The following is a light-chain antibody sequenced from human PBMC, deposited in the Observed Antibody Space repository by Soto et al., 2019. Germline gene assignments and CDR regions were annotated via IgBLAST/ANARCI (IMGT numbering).Light chain of an antibody. J-gene: IGKJ1*01. Sequence: EIVLTQSPGTLSLSPGEIATLSCSASQSVSSSYLAWYQQKPGQAPRLLIYGASSRATGIPDRFSGSGSGTDFTLTISRLEPEDFAVYYCQQYGSSYGTFGQGTKVDIK. CDR2: GAS. V-gene: IGKV3-20*01. CDR1: QSVSSSY. CDR3: QQYGSSYGT.